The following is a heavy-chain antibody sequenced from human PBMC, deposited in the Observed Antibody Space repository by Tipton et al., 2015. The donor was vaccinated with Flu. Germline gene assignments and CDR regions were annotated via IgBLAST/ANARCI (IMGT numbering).Heavy chain of an antibody. V-gene: IGHV3-23*01. D-gene: IGHD2-21*01. CDR1: GFNFNNYA. J-gene: IGHJ6*02. CDR3: ARIYCGGLSCPSYWFGMDV. Sequence: GSLRLSCAASGFNFNNYAMVWVRQAPGMVLEAVSSISGSGGNTYYTDSVKGRFTISRDNSKNTLYLLINGLRAEDTARYYCARIYCGGLSCPSYWFGMDVWGQGTTVPVSS. CDR2: ISGSGGNT.